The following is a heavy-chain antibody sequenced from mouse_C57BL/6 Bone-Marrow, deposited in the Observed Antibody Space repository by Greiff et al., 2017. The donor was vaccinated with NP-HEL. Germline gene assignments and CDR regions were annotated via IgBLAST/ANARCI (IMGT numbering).Heavy chain of an antibody. CDR1: GYTFTSYW. V-gene: IGHV1-50*01. J-gene: IGHJ2*01. D-gene: IGHD5-1*01. CDR3: ARECLL. Sequence: QVQLQQPGAELVKPGASVKLSCKASGYTFTSYWMQWVKQRPGQGLEWIGEIDPSDSYTNYNQKFKGKATLTVDTSSSTAYMQLSSLTSEDSAVYYCARECLLWGQGTTLTVSS. CDR2: IDPSDSYT.